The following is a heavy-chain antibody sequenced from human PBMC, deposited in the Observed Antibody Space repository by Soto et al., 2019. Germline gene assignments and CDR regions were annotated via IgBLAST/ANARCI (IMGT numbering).Heavy chain of an antibody. V-gene: IGHV4-39*01. Sequence: PSETLSRTCAVSGGSISGCYYYWCWLRQSPGKGPEWIGIVFYTGFTSYNPSLETRVSVSVAKSKNHFTLKVSGVSAADTDVYYCATSQTGYKWNYFDHWGQGALVTVSS. CDR2: VFYTGFT. CDR1: GGSISGCYYY. CDR3: ATSQTGYKWNYFDH. D-gene: IGHD1-20*01. J-gene: IGHJ4*02.